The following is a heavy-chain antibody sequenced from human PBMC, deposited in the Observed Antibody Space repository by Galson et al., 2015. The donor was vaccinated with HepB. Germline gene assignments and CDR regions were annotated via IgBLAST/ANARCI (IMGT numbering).Heavy chain of an antibody. CDR1: GVSITSSSYY. D-gene: IGHD3-16*01. V-gene: IGHV4-39*07. Sequence: LSLTCTVSGVSITSSSYYWGWIRQPPGKGLEWIGGISYSGSTYYNPSLKTRVTISVDTSKNQFSLKLNSVTAADTAVYYCAKTYPEDYWGQGTLVTVSS. CDR2: ISYSGST. CDR3: AKTYPEDY. J-gene: IGHJ4*02.